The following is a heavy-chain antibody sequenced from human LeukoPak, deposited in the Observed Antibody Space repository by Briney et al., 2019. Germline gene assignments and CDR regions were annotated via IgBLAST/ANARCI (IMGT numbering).Heavy chain of an antibody. J-gene: IGHJ4*02. CDR1: GGSISSGGYY. CDR2: IYYSGST. D-gene: IGHD4-11*01. Sequence: PSETLSLTCTVSGGSISSGGYYWSWIRQHPGKGLEWIGYIYYSGSTYYNPSLKSRVTISVDTSKNQFSLKLSSVTAADTAVYYCASLGTVTTLVDYWGQETLVTVSS. CDR3: ASLGTVTTLVDY. V-gene: IGHV4-31*03.